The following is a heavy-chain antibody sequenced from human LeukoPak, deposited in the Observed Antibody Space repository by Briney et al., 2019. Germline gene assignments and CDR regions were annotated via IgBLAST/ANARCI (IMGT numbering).Heavy chain of an antibody. CDR3: ARIASVWYSSGWYSPGIDY. CDR2: INHSGST. Sequence: PSETLSLTCAVYGVSFSGYYWSWIRQPPGKGLEWIGEINHSGSTNYNPSLKSRVTISVDTSKNQFSLKLSSVTAADTAVYYCARIASVWYSSGWYSPGIDYWGQGTLVTVSS. CDR1: GVSFSGYY. D-gene: IGHD6-19*01. J-gene: IGHJ4*02. V-gene: IGHV4-34*01.